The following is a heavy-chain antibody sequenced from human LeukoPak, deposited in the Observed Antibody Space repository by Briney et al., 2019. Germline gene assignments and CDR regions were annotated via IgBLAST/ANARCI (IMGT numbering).Heavy chain of an antibody. V-gene: IGHV4-4*02. CDR1: GGSISSSNW. CDR3: VRRYCSGGSCYVYYFDY. J-gene: IGHJ4*02. D-gene: IGHD2-15*01. CDR2: IYHSGST. Sequence: SGTLSLTCAVSGGSISSSNWWSWVRQPPGKGLEWIGEIYHSGSTNYNPSLKSRVTISVDKSKNQFSLKLSSVTAADTAVYYCVRRYCSGGSCYVYYFDYWGQGTLVTVSS.